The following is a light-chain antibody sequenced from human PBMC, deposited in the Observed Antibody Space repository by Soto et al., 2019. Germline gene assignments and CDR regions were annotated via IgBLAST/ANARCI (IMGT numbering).Light chain of an antibody. CDR3: SSYTSSSTPYV. J-gene: IGLJ1*01. CDR2: EVS. Sequence: QSALTQPASVSGSPGQSITISCTGTSSDVGGYNYVSWYQQHPGKAPKLMIYEVSNRPSGVSNRFSGSKSGNMASLTISGLQAEDEADYYCSSYTSSSTPYVFGTGTKLTV. CDR1: SSDVGGYNY. V-gene: IGLV2-14*01.